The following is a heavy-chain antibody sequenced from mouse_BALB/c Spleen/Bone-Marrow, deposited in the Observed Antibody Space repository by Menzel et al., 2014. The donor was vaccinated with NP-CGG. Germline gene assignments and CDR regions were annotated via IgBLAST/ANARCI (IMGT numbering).Heavy chain of an antibody. Sequence: VQLKESGAELVRSGASVKLSCTASGFNIXDYYMHWVKQRPEQGLEWIGWIDQENGDTEYAPKFRGEATMTADTSSNTAYLQLSSLTSEDTAVYYCNGNYYAMDYWGQGTSVTVSS. J-gene: IGHJ4*01. D-gene: IGHD2-1*01. CDR3: NGNYYAMDY. V-gene: IGHV14-4*02. CDR1: GFNIXDYY. CDR2: IDQENGDT.